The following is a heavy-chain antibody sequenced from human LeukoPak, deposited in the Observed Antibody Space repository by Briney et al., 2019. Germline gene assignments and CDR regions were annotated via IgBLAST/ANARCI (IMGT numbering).Heavy chain of an antibody. V-gene: IGHV4-59*08. CDR2: INYSGRT. CDR1: GGSISTYY. J-gene: IGHJ4*02. CDR3: TGITIIGGDDY. Sequence: PSETLSLTCTVSGGSISTYYWSWVRQSPGKGLEWIGYINYSGRTNSSPSLKSRVAISVDTSKNQFSLKLSSVTAADTAVYYCTGITIIGGDDYWGQGALVTVSS. D-gene: IGHD3-3*01.